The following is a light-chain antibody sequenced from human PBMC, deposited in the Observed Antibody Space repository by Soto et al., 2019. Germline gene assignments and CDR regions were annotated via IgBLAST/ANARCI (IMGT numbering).Light chain of an antibody. CDR2: TGS. Sequence: DIQMTQSPSSVSASVGDRVTITCRASQAIDSWLAWYQQKPGEAPKLLIFTGSLLHSGVPPRFSGSGSGTDFTLTISSQQPKDFATYYCQQTLSFPPTFGQGTKV. V-gene: IGKV1-12*01. CDR1: QAIDSW. CDR3: QQTLSFPPT. J-gene: IGKJ1*01.